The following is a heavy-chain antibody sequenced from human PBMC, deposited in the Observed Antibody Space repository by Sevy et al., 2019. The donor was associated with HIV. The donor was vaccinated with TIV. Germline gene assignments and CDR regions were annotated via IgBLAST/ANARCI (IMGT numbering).Heavy chain of an antibody. Sequence: GGSLRLSCGASGFTFSNAWMNWVRQAPGKGLEWVGRIKSKTDGGTTDYAAPVKGRFTISRDDSKNTLYLQMNSLKTEDTAVYYCTTDLGDSSGYLYNPDYWGQGTLVTVSS. CDR2: IKSKTDGGTT. V-gene: IGHV3-15*07. CDR3: TTDLGDSSGYLYNPDY. CDR1: GFTFSNAW. D-gene: IGHD3-22*01. J-gene: IGHJ4*02.